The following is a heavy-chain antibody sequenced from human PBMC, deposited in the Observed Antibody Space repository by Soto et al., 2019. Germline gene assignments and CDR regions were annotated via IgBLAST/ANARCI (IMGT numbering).Heavy chain of an antibody. Sequence: ASVKVSCKASGYTFTGYYIHWVRQAPGQGLEWMGWINPNSGGTNYAQKFQGWVTMTRDTSISTAYMELSRLRSDDTAVYYCARGADIVATMDAFDIWGQGTMVTVSS. CDR1: GYTFTGYY. CDR2: INPNSGGT. J-gene: IGHJ3*02. D-gene: IGHD5-12*01. V-gene: IGHV1-2*04. CDR3: ARGADIVATMDAFDI.